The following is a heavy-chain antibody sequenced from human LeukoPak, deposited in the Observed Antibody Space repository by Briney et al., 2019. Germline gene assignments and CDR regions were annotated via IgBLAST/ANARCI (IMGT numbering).Heavy chain of an antibody. V-gene: IGHV1-2*02. CDR1: GYTFTAYF. CDR3: ARASRSSGYKPVY. Sequence: GASVKVSCKASGYTFTAYFMHWVRQAPGQGLEWMGWIDPNRGGTNYAQKFQGRVTMTRDTSISTAYMELSRLRSDDTAVYYCARASRSSGYKPVYWGQGTLVTVSS. J-gene: IGHJ4*02. D-gene: IGHD5-12*01. CDR2: IDPNRGGT.